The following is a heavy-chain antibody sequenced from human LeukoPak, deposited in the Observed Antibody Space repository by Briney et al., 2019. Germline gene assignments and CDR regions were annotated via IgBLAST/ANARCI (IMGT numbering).Heavy chain of an antibody. J-gene: IGHJ4*02. Sequence: SVKVSCKASGGTFTNYGISWVRQAPGQGLEWMGALIPLLGTTNYAQKFQGRVTFTADESTSTAYMELSSLRSDDTAVYYCARDVFLGAVAGRRGDYWGQGTLVTVSS. CDR3: ARDVFLGAVAGRRGDY. D-gene: IGHD6-19*01. CDR2: LIPLLGTT. CDR1: GGTFTNYG. V-gene: IGHV1-69*13.